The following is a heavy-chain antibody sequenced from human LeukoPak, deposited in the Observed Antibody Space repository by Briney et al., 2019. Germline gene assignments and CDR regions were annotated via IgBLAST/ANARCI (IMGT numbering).Heavy chain of an antibody. CDR1: GGSISNSDYY. V-gene: IGHV4-31*03. D-gene: IGHD4-23*01. CDR3: ARFYGGNPLNDNGDYGMDV. J-gene: IGHJ6*02. Sequence: SQTLSLTCTVSGGSISNSDYYWSWIRQHPGKGLEWIGYIYYSGSTYYNPSLKSRVSISVDTSKNQFSLKLSSVTAADTAVYYCARFYGGNPLNDNGDYGMDVWGQGTTVTVSS. CDR2: IYYSGST.